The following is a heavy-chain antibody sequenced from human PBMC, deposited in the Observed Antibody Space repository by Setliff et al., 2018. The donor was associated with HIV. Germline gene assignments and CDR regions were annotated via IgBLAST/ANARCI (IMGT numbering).Heavy chain of an antibody. CDR1: GYTFTAYQ. D-gene: IGHD3-22*01. V-gene: IGHV1-2*02. Sequence: ASVKVSCKASGYTFTAYQMHWVRQPPGQGLEWMGWINPNSGGTNSAQKFQGRVTMTRDTSISVAYMELSSLTSDDTAVYYCARAIRYYDSSGYYLDVWGKGTTVTVSS. CDR3: ARAIRYYDSSGYYLDV. CDR2: INPNSGGT. J-gene: IGHJ6*03.